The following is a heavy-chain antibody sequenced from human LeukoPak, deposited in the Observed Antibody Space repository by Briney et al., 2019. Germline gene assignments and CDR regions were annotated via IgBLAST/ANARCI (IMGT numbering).Heavy chain of an antibody. CDR1: GFTFRSYA. Sequence: GGSLRLSCAASGFTFRSYAMSWVRQPPGKGLEWVSTLSGCCGSTYYADSVKGRLATSRDNSKNTLHLQMNGLRAVDTAVYYCARPCGDYPYATFDHWGQGTLVTVSS. J-gene: IGHJ4*02. CDR3: ARPCGDYPYATFDH. V-gene: IGHV3-23*01. CDR2: LSGCCGST. D-gene: IGHD2-21*02.